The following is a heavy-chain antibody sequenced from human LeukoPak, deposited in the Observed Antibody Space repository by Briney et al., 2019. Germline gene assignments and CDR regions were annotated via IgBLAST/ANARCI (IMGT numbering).Heavy chain of an antibody. D-gene: IGHD3-10*01. J-gene: IGHJ4*02. CDR3: ARVGSGTFDY. V-gene: IGHV4-39*01. Sequence: PSETLSLTCTVSGGSISSSSYYWGWIRQPPGTGLEWIGSIYYSGSTYYNPSLKSRVTISVDTSKNQFSLKLSSVTAADTAVYYCARVGSGTFDYWGQGTLVTVSS. CDR1: GGSISSSSYY. CDR2: IYYSGST.